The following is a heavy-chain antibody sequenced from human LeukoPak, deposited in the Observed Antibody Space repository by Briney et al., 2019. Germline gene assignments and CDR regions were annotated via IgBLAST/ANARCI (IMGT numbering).Heavy chain of an antibody. V-gene: IGHV3-23*01. CDR2: ISDTGGST. CDR3: ARDGYYYDSSGYPYYFDY. J-gene: IGHJ4*02. Sequence: GGSMRLSCAVSGITLSNYGMSWVRQAPGKGLEWVAGISDTGGSTNYADSVKGRFTISRDNAKNSLYLQMNSLRAEDTAVYYCARDGYYYDSSGYPYYFDYWGQGTLVTVSS. CDR1: GITLSNYG. D-gene: IGHD3-22*01.